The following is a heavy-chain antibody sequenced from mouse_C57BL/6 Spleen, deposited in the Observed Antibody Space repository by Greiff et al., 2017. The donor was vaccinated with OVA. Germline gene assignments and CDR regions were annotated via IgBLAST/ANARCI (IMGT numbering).Heavy chain of an antibody. CDR3: ARRDGSSYGYFDV. Sequence: EVQLQQSGPELVKPGASVKISCKASGYTFTDYYMNWVKQSHGKSLEWIGDINPNNGGTSYNQKFKGKATLIVDKSSSTAYMELRSLTSEDSAVYYCARRDGSSYGYFDVWGTGTTVTVSS. CDR2: INPNNGGT. V-gene: IGHV1-26*01. J-gene: IGHJ1*03. CDR1: GYTFTDYY. D-gene: IGHD1-1*01.